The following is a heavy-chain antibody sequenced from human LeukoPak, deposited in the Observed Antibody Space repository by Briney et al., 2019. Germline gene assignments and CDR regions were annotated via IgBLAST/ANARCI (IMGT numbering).Heavy chain of an antibody. CDR1: GYTFTSYD. Sequence: GASVKVSCKASGYTFTSYDINWVRQATGQGLEWMGWMNPNSGNTGYAQKFQGRVTMTRNTSISTAYMELSSLRSEDTAVYYCARSHYQTSGYFDQDAFDVWGQGTKVTVSS. D-gene: IGHD3-22*01. CDR3: ARSHYQTSGYFDQDAFDV. CDR2: MNPNSGNT. J-gene: IGHJ3*01. V-gene: IGHV1-8*01.